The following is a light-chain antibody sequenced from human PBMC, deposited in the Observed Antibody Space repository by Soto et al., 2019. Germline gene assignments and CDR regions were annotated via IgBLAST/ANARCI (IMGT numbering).Light chain of an antibody. V-gene: IGKV1-5*01. CDR3: QQYNSYVWT. Sequence: DLQMTQSPSTLSASVGDRVTITCRASQSIDIWLAWYQQKPGKAPKLLIYDVSNVDSGVPSRFSGSASVTEFTLTISSLQPDDFATYYCQQYNSYVWTFGQGTKVDIK. J-gene: IGKJ1*01. CDR2: DVS. CDR1: QSIDIW.